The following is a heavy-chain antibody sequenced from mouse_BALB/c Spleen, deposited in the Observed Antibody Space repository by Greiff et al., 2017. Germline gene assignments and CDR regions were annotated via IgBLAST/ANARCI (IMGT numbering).Heavy chain of an antibody. V-gene: IGHV5-17*02. J-gene: IGHJ4*01. CDR2: ISSGSSTI. Sequence: EVNLVESGGGLVQPGGSRKLSCAASGFTFSSFGMHWVRQAPEKGLEWVAYISSGSSTIYYADTVKGRFTISRDNPKNTLFLQMTSLRSEDTAMYYCARRYGNYGDAMDYWGQGTSVTVSS. CDR1: GFTFSSFG. D-gene: IGHD2-10*02. CDR3: ARRYGNYGDAMDY.